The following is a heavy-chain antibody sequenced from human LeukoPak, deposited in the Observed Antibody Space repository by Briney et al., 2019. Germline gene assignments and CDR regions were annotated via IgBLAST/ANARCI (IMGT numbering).Heavy chain of an antibody. V-gene: IGHV1-2*02. CDR2: INPNSGGT. CDR1: GYTFTGYY. D-gene: IGHD3-3*01. CDR3: ARGRPLQYYEYYYYYMDV. Sequence: ASVKVSCKASGYTFTGYYMHWVRQAPGQGLEWMGWINPNSGGTNYAQKFQGRVTMTRDTSISTAYMELSRLRSDDTAVYYCARGRPLQYYEYYYYYMDVWGKGTTVTISS. J-gene: IGHJ6*03.